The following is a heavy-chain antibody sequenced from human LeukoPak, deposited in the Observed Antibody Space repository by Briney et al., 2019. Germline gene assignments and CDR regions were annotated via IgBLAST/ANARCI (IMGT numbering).Heavy chain of an antibody. V-gene: IGHV3-23*01. Sequence: GGSLRLSCAASGLTFSNYVMSWVRQAPGQGLEWVSSISGSGSRTYYADSVKGRFTISRDNSKNTLFLQVNSLRAEDTALYYCAKGGGPYSYGFDNWGQGTLVTV. J-gene: IGHJ4*02. CDR1: GLTFSNYV. D-gene: IGHD5-18*01. CDR3: AKGGGPYSYGFDN. CDR2: ISGSGSRT.